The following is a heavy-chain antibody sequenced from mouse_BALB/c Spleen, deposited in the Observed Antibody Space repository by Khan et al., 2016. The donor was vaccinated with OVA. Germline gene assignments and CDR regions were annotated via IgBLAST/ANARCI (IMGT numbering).Heavy chain of an antibody. CDR2: ISSSGST. Sequence: EVELVESGPGLVKPSQSLSLTCTVTGYSITSDYAWNWIRQFPGNQLEWMGYISSSGSTNYNPALKSRISFTRDTSKNQFFLQLNSVTTEDTATYYCARDGSRYNYAMDYWGQGTSVTVSS. D-gene: IGHD2-3*01. CDR3: ARDGSRYNYAMDY. V-gene: IGHV3-2*02. J-gene: IGHJ4*01. CDR1: GYSITSDYA.